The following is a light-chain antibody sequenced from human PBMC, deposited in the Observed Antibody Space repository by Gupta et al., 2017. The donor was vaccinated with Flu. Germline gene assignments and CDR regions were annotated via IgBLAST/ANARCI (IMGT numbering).Light chain of an antibody. V-gene: IGLV1-44*01. J-gene: IGLJ2*01. CDR1: SSNIGSDA. CDR2: DNN. Sequence: QSVLTQPPSASGTPGRRVTISCSGSSSNIGSDAVSWYQQLPGTAPKLLIFDNNLRPSGVPDRFSGSKSGTSASLAITGLQAEDEGDYYCAAWDVGRNGHLFGGGTKLTVL. CDR3: AAWDVGRNGHL.